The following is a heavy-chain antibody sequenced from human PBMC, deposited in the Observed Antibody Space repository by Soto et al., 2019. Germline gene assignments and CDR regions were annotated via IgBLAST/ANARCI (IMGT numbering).Heavy chain of an antibody. J-gene: IGHJ6*02. V-gene: IGHV3-48*03. CDR2: INTAGSTK. Sequence: LRLSCAASGFIFSNFEMHWVRQAPGKGLEWVSYINTAGSTKYYAESVKGRFTISRDNARNSLFLQMNSLRAEDTAVYYCARAECSSPDCLTAYYSYGLDVWGQGSTVTVSS. CDR3: ARAECSSPDCLTAYYSYGLDV. D-gene: IGHD3-9*01. CDR1: GFIFSNFE.